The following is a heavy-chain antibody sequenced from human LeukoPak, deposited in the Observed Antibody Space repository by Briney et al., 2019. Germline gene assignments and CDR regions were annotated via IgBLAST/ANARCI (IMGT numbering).Heavy chain of an antibody. CDR2: ISSSSSYI. Sequence: PGGSLRLSCAASGFTFSSYSMNWVRQAPGKDLEWVSSISSSSSYIYYADSVKGRFTISRDNAKNSLYLQMNSLRAEDTAVYYCATFKDIVVVVAATPHYYGMDVWGQGTTVTVSS. CDR3: ATFKDIVVVVAATPHYYGMDV. J-gene: IGHJ6*02. V-gene: IGHV3-21*01. CDR1: GFTFSSYS. D-gene: IGHD2-15*01.